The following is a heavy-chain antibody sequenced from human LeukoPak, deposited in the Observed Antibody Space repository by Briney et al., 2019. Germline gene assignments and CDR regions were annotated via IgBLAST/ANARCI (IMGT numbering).Heavy chain of an antibody. CDR2: ISYDGSNK. Sequence: PGGSLRLSCAASGFTFSSYGMHWVRQAPGKGLEWVAVISYDGSNKYYADSVKGRFTISRDNSKNTLYLQMNSLRAEDTAVYYCAKYPLYDFWSGYPRWYFDYWGQGTLVTVSS. CDR1: GFTFSSYG. J-gene: IGHJ4*02. CDR3: AKYPLYDFWSGYPRWYFDY. D-gene: IGHD3-3*01. V-gene: IGHV3-30*18.